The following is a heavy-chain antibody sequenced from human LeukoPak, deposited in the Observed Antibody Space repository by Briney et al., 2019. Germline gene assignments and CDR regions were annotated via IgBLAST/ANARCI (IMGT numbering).Heavy chain of an antibody. V-gene: IGHV1-69*06. CDR2: IIPIFGTA. D-gene: IGHD4-17*01. Sequence: SVKVSCKASGGTFSSYAISWVRQAPGQGLEWMGGIIPIFGTANYAQKFQGRVTITADKSTSTAYMELRSLRSDDTAVYYCARDEGDYVPIDWGQGTLVTVSS. J-gene: IGHJ4*02. CDR1: GGTFSSYA. CDR3: ARDEGDYVPID.